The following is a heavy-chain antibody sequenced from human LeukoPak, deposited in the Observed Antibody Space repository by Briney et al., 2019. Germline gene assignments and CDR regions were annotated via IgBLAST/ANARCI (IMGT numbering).Heavy chain of an antibody. CDR1: GFTFDDYA. Sequence: PGGSLRLSCAASGFTFDDYAMHWVRQPPGKGLEWVAAITWNSDDRVYADSVKGRFTISRDNARNYLYLQMNRLRPGDTALYYCAKGGPYYDYPTDSWGQGTLVTVSS. J-gene: IGHJ4*02. CDR2: ITWNSDDR. CDR3: AKGGPYYDYPTDS. D-gene: IGHD3-22*01. V-gene: IGHV3-9*01.